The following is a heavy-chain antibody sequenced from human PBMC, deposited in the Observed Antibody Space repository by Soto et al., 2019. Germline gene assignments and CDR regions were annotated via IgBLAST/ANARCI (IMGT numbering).Heavy chain of an antibody. Sequence: PGESLKISCKGSGYSFTSYWIGWVRQMPGKGLEWMGIIYPGDSDTRYSPSFQGLATISADKSISTAYLQWSSLKASDTAMYFCARQQDMVVPSAITPRGWFDPWGQGTLVTVSS. J-gene: IGHJ5*02. CDR3: ARQQDMVVPSAITPRGWFDP. CDR2: IYPGDSDT. CDR1: GYSFTSYW. V-gene: IGHV5-51*01. D-gene: IGHD2-2*02.